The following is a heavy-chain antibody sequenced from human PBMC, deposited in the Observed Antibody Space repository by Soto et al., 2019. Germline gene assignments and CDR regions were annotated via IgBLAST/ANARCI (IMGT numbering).Heavy chain of an antibody. CDR1: GFSVSTSGMC. D-gene: IGHD1-1*01. V-gene: IGHV2-70*13. CDR3: ARSTGYYYYSGGDV. J-gene: IGHJ6*02. Sequence: SGPTLVNPTQTLTLTCTVSGFSVSTSGMCVSWIRQPPGKALEWLALIDWDNNKYYTASLKTRVTISKDTSKNQVVLTMTNVDPADIATYYCARSTGYYYYSGGDVWGQGTTVTVSS. CDR2: IDWDNNK.